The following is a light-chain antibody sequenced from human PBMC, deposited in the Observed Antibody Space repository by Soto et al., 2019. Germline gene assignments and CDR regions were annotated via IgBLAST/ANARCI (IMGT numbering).Light chain of an antibody. CDR1: NSNIGNNP. Sequence: QSVLTQPPSASGTPGQWVTISCSGSNSNIGNNPVDWYQQLPGTAPKLLIYSNNERPSGVPDRFSGSKSGTSASLAISGLQSEDEADYYCAAWDDRLNGVVFGGGTKLTVL. V-gene: IGLV1-44*01. J-gene: IGLJ2*01. CDR3: AAWDDRLNGVV. CDR2: SNN.